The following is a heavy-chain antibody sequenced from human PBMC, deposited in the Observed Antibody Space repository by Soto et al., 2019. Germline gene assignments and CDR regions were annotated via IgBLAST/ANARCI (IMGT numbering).Heavy chain of an antibody. CDR1: GFTFSSYG. CDR3: AKKVPGPNPLDS. D-gene: IGHD1-1*01. V-gene: IGHV3-33*06. Sequence: PGGSLRLSCAASGFTFSSYGMHWVRQAPGKGLEWVSGIWYDGSNTYYADSVRGRFTISRDNSKNTLYLQMNSLRVEDTAVYYCAKKVPGPNPLDSWGQGALVTVSS. CDR2: IWYDGSNT. J-gene: IGHJ4*02.